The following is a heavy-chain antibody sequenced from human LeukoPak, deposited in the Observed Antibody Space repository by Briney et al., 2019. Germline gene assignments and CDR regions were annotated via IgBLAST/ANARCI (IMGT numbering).Heavy chain of an antibody. D-gene: IGHD5-24*01. V-gene: IGHV1-46*01. CDR2: IDPSGGST. CDR3: ARGGRDGYNPWGY. Sequence: GASVKVSCKASGYTFSSYFMHWVRQAPGQGLEWLGIIDPSGGSTAYAQKFQGRVIMTRDTSTNTVYMEVSSLRSEDTAVYYCARGGRDGYNPWGYWGQGTLVTVSS. J-gene: IGHJ4*02. CDR1: GYTFSSYF.